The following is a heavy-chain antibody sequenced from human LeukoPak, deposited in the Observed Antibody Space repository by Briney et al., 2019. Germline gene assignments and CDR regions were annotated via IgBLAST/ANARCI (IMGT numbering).Heavy chain of an antibody. V-gene: IGHV5-51*01. CDR1: GYSFTSYW. CDR3: ATASDTYSSSRDYYYMDV. CDR2: IYPGDSDT. D-gene: IGHD6-6*01. J-gene: IGHJ6*03. Sequence: GESLKISCKGSGYSFTSYWIGWVRQMPGKGLEWMGIIYPGDSDTRYSPSFQGQVTISADKSISTAYLQWSSLKASDTAMYYWATASDTYSSSRDYYYMDVWGKGTTVTVSS.